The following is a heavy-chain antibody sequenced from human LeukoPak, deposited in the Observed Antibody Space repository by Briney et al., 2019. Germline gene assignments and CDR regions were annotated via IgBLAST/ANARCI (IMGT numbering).Heavy chain of an antibody. J-gene: IGHJ4*02. D-gene: IGHD4-17*01. CDR2: IYHTGNT. CDR1: GVSITSGHL. V-gene: IGHV4-4*02. Sequence: PSETLSLTCAVSGVSITSGHLWSWVRPSPGKGPEWIGEIYHTGNTKYNPSLKRQITILVDKSKNQFSLELTPVTAADTAVYYCASEHEYGDYINWGQGTLVTVSS. CDR3: ASEHEYGDYIN.